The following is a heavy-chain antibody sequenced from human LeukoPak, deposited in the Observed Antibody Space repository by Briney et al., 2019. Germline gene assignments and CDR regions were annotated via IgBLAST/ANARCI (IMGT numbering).Heavy chain of an antibody. J-gene: IGHJ4*02. CDR2: ISSSSSYI. D-gene: IGHD3-10*01. V-gene: IGHV3-21*01. Sequence: GGSLRLSCAASGFTFSSYAMSWVRQAPGKGLEWVSSISSSSSYIYYADSVKGRFTISRDNAKNSLYLQMNSLRAEDTAVYYCARDPDYYGSGSSRDYWGQGTLVTVSS. CDR3: ARDPDYYGSGSSRDY. CDR1: GFTFSSYA.